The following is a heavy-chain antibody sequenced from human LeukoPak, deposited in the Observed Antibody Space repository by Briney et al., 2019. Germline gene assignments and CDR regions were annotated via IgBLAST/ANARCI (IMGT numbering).Heavy chain of an antibody. CDR1: GFTFSSYG. V-gene: IGHV3-33*01. D-gene: IGHD4-17*01. Sequence: GRSLRLSCAASGFTFSSYGMHWVRQAPGKGLEWVAVIWYDGSNKYYADSVKGRFTISSDNSKNTLYLQMNSLRAEDTAVYYCARDDYGTTDYWGQGTLVTVSS. J-gene: IGHJ4*02. CDR2: IWYDGSNK. CDR3: ARDDYGTTDY.